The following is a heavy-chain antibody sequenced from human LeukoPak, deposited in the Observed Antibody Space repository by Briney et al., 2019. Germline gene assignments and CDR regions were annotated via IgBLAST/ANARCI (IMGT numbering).Heavy chain of an antibody. Sequence: GGSLRLSCAASGFTFSSYAMHWVRQAPGKGLEWVAVISYDGSNKYYADSVKGRFTISRDNAKNSLYLQMNSLRAEDTAVYYCARDRRVVAATIGYYYMDVWGKGTTVTVSS. J-gene: IGHJ6*03. V-gene: IGHV3-30*04. D-gene: IGHD2-15*01. CDR3: ARDRRVVAATIGYYYMDV. CDR1: GFTFSSYA. CDR2: ISYDGSNK.